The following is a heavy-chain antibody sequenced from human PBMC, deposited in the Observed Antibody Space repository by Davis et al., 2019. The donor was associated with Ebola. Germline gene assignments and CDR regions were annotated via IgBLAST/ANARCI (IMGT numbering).Heavy chain of an antibody. Sequence: MPSETLSLTCTVSGGSISSYYWSWIRQPPGKGLEWIGYIYYSGSTNYNPSLKSRVTISVDTSKNQFSLELNSVTAADTAVYYCARGTIFGVLDYWGQGTLVTVSS. J-gene: IGHJ4*02. CDR2: IYYSGST. V-gene: IGHV4-59*12. D-gene: IGHD3-3*01. CDR1: GGSISSYY. CDR3: ARGTIFGVLDY.